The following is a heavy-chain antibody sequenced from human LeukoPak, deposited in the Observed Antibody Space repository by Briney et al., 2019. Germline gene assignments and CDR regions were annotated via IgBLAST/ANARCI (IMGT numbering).Heavy chain of an antibody. J-gene: IGHJ2*01. V-gene: IGHV4-34*01. D-gene: IGHD2-2*01. CDR2: INHSGST. CDR3: ASYAKDIVVLPAASIYWYFDL. CDR1: GGSFSGYY. Sequence: SETLSLTCAVYGGSFSGYYWSWIRQPPGKGLEWIGEINHSGSTNYNPSPKSRVTISVDTSKNQFSLKLSSVTAADTAVYYCASYAKDIVVLPAASIYWYFDLWGRGTLVTVSS.